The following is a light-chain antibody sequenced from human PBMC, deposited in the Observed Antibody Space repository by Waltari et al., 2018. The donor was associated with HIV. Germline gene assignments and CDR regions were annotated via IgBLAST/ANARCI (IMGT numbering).Light chain of an antibody. V-gene: IGLV1-47*01. CDR1: SSNIGTNY. CDR2: RNN. Sequence: QSVLTQPPSASGTPGPRVTISCSGSSSNIGTNYVHWYHQLPGTAPKGLIYRNNQRPSGVPVRFSGSESSTSASLAISGLRSEDEADYYCAAWDDSLSGWVFGGGTKLTVL. J-gene: IGLJ3*02. CDR3: AAWDDSLSGWV.